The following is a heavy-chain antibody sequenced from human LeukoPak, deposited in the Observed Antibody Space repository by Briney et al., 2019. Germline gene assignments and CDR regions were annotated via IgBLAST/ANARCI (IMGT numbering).Heavy chain of an antibody. Sequence: PSETLSLTCTVSGGSISSGSYYWSRIRQPAGKGLEWIGRIYTSGSTNYNPSLKSRVTISVDTSKNQFSLKLSSVTAADTAVYYCARDEIFGWFDPWGQGTLVTVSS. CDR2: IYTSGST. D-gene: IGHD3-3*01. CDR1: GGSISSGSYY. J-gene: IGHJ5*02. CDR3: ARDEIFGWFDP. V-gene: IGHV4-61*02.